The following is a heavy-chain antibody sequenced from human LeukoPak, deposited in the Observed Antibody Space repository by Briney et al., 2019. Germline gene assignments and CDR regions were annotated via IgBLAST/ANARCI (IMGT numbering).Heavy chain of an antibody. CDR3: ARVGMMHDAFDI. CDR2: IYTSGST. J-gene: IGHJ3*02. D-gene: IGHD3-16*01. V-gene: IGHV4-4*07. CDR1: GGSISSYY. Sequence: SETLSLTCTVSGGSISSYYWSWIRQPAGKGLEWIGRIYTSGSTNYNPSLKSRVTISVDTSKNQFSLKLSSVTAADTAVYYCARVGMMHDAFDIWGQGTMVTVSS.